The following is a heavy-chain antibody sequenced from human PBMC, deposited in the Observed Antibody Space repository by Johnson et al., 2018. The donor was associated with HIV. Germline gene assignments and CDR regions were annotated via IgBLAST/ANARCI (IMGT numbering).Heavy chain of an antibody. CDR3: AKGPNGQLDDAFHI. V-gene: IGHV3-7*02. CDR2: IKQDGSEK. J-gene: IGHJ3*02. Sequence: VQLVESGGGVVRPGGSLRLSCAASGFTFDDFGMGWVRQAPGKGLEWVANIKQDGSEKYYVDSVKGRFTISRDNAKNSLYLQMNSLRAEDTAVYYCAKGPNGQLDDAFHIWGQGTMVTVSS. CDR1: GFTFDDFG. D-gene: IGHD6-6*01.